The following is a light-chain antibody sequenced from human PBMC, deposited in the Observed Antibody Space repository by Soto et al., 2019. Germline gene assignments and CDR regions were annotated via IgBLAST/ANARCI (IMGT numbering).Light chain of an antibody. J-gene: IGLJ2*01. CDR3: TSHAGSNLVV. CDR1: SSDVGGYNY. V-gene: IGLV2-8*01. Sequence: QSALTQPPSASGSPGQSVTISCTGTSSDVGGYNYVSWYQQHPGKAPKLMIYEVNERPSGVPDRFSGSKSGNTASLTVSGLQAEDEADYYCTSHAGSNLVVFGGGTQLTVL. CDR2: EVN.